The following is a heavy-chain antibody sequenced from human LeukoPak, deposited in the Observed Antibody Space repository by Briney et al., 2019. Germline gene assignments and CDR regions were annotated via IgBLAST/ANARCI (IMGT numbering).Heavy chain of an antibody. CDR2: ISAYNGNT. CDR1: AYTFTSYG. D-gene: IGHD3-22*01. V-gene: IGHV1-18*01. CDR3: ALRRDSSGFSN. J-gene: IGHJ4*02. Sequence: ASVTVSCMASAYTFTSYGISWVRQAPGQGLEWMGWISAYNGNTNYAQKLQGRVTMTTDTSTSTAYMELRSLRSDDTAVYYCALRRDSSGFSNWGQGTLVTVSS.